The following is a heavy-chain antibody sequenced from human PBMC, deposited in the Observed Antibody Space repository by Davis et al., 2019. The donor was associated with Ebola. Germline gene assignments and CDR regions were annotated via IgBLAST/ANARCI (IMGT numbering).Heavy chain of an antibody. Sequence: GESLKISCAASGFTFSNYWMNWARQAPGKGLEWIGQLKEDGSQQYYLDSLKGRFTISRDNAKNSLYLQMNSLRAEDTAVYYCARDRGWLAHDYWGRGTLVTVSS. CDR1: GFTFSNYW. D-gene: IGHD3-22*01. CDR2: LKEDGSQQ. J-gene: IGHJ4*02. V-gene: IGHV3-7*01. CDR3: ARDRGWLAHDY.